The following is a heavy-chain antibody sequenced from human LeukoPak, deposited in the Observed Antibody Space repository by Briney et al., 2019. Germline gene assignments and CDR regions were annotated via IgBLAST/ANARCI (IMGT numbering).Heavy chain of an antibody. J-gene: IGHJ4*02. Sequence: GGSLRLSCVASGFTVSSNYMSWVRQAPGKGLEWVSVIYSGGSTYYADSVKGRFTISRDNSKNTLYLQMNSLRVEDTAVYYCARDRGYSYGHDYWGQGTLVTVSS. CDR1: GFTVSSNY. D-gene: IGHD5-18*01. V-gene: IGHV3-53*01. CDR2: IYSGGST. CDR3: ARDRGYSYGHDY.